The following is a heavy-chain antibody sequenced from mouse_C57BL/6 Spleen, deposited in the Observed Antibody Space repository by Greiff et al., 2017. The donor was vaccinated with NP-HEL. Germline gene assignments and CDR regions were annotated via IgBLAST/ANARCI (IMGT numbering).Heavy chain of an antibody. CDR1: GYTFTSCW. V-gene: IGHV1-53*01. Sequence: QVQLQQPGTELVKPGASVKLSCKASGYTFTSCWMHWVKQRPGQGLEWIGNINPSNGGTNYNEKFKSKATLTVDKSSSTAYMQLSSLTSEDSAVYYCARWGYGSSFYYWYFDVWGTGTTVTVSS. CDR2: INPSNGGT. J-gene: IGHJ1*03. CDR3: ARWGYGSSFYYWYFDV. D-gene: IGHD1-1*01.